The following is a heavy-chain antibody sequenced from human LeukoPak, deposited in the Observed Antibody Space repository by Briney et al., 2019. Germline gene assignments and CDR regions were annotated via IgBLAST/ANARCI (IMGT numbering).Heavy chain of an antibody. CDR1: GFTFSSYD. CDR2: IGTAGDT. J-gene: IGHJ3*02. CDR3: ARVGGSHDAFDI. V-gene: IGHV3-13*01. D-gene: IGHD1-26*01. Sequence: GGSLRLSCAASGFTFSSYDMHWVRQATGKGLEWVSAIGTAGDTYYPGSVKGRFTISRENAENSLYLQMNSLRAGDTAAYYCARVGGSHDAFDIWGQGTMVTVSS.